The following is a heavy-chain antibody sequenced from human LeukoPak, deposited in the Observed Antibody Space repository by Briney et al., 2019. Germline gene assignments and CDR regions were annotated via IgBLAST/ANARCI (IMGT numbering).Heavy chain of an antibody. CDR3: ARGPDCSSTSCQSGYYYYGMDV. CDR1: GGTFSSYA. D-gene: IGHD2-2*01. CDR2: IIPIFGTA. J-gene: IGHJ6*02. V-gene: IGHV1-69*13. Sequence: SVKVSCKASGGTFSSYAISWVRQAPGQGLEWMGGIIPIFGTANYAQTFQGRVTITADESTSTAYMELSSLRSEDTAVYYCARGPDCSSTSCQSGYYYYGMDVWGQGTTVTVSS.